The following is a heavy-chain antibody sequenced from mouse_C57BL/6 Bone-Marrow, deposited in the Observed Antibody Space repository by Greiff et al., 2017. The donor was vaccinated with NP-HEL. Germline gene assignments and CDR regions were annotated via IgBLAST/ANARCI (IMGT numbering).Heavy chain of an antibody. CDR2: IYPGDGDT. J-gene: IGHJ2*01. CDR1: GYAFSSSW. Sequence: VQLQQSGPELVKPGASVKISCKASGYAFSSSWMNWVKQRPGKGLEWIGRIYPGDGDTNYNGKFKGKATLTADKSSSTAYMQLSSLTSEDSAVYFCAREGWLPHFDYWGQGTTLTVSS. D-gene: IGHD2-3*01. CDR3: AREGWLPHFDY. V-gene: IGHV1-82*01.